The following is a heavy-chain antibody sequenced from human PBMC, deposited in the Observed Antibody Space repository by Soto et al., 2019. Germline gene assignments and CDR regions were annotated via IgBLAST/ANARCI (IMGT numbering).Heavy chain of an antibody. J-gene: IGHJ4*02. V-gene: IGHV4-59*11. D-gene: IGHD3-22*01. CDR3: ARVPRGSGYDV. CDR2: IYYSGTT. Sequence: SETLSLTCTVSGGSISGHYWSWIRQPPGKGLEWIGYIYYSGTTNYNSSFKSRVSISVDTSKNQVSLKLSSVTAADTAVYYCARVPRGSGYDVWGQGTLVTVSS. CDR1: GGSISGHY.